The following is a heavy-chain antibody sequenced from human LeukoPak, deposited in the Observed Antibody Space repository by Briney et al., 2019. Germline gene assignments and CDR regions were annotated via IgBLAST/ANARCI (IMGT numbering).Heavy chain of an antibody. Sequence: VASVKVSCKASGYTFTDYYMQWVRQAPGQGLEWMGGIIPIFGTANYAQKFQGRVTITTDESTSTAYMELSSLRSEDTAVYYCASGIAANYYYYYMDVWGKGTTVTVSS. CDR1: GYTFTDYY. V-gene: IGHV1-69*05. CDR3: ASGIAANYYYYYMDV. J-gene: IGHJ6*03. D-gene: IGHD6-6*01. CDR2: IIPIFGTA.